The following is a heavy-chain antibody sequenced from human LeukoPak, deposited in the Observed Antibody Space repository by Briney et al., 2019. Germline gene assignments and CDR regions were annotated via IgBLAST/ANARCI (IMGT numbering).Heavy chain of an antibody. Sequence: GGSLRLSCAASGFTFSDYYMSWIRQAPGKGLEWVSYISSSGSTIYYADSVKGRFTISRDNAKNSLYLQMNSLRAEDTAVYYCARDMAYYGSSDAFDIWGQGTMVTVSS. V-gene: IGHV3-11*01. CDR3: ARDMAYYGSSDAFDI. CDR1: GFTFSDYY. D-gene: IGHD3-22*01. CDR2: ISSSGSTI. J-gene: IGHJ3*02.